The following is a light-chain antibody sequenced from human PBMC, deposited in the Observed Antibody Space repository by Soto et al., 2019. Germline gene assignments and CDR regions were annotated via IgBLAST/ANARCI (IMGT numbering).Light chain of an antibody. J-gene: IGKJ1*01. CDR1: QSVDNS. V-gene: IGKV3-15*01. CDR3: QQYNRWWS. CDR2: HSS. Sequence: EIVMTQSPPTLYVSPGGRASLSCRASQSVDNSVAWYQQKPGQGPTLLIFHSSARAYGVPSRFSGSGSGSDFLLTISSLQSEDSALYFCQQYNRWWSFGQGTKVQI.